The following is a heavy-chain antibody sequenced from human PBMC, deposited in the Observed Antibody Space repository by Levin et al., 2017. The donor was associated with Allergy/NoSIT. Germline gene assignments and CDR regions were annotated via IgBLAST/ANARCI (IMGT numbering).Heavy chain of an antibody. CDR2: IYSGGAT. V-gene: IGHV3-66*02. J-gene: IGHJ4*02. Sequence: GESLKISCAVSGFTVSSNFMSWVRQAPGRGLEWVSLIYSGGATYYSDSVKGRFTISRDNSKNTLYLEMNSLRAEDTAVYYCARDGGHYGSGTNYNGLFDYWGQGTLVTVSS. D-gene: IGHD3-10*01. CDR1: GFTVSSNF. CDR3: ARDGGHYGSGTNYNGLFDY.